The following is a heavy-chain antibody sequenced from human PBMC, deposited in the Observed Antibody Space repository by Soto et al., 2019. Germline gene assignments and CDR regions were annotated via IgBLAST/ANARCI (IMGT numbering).Heavy chain of an antibody. V-gene: IGHV4-30-4*01. CDR3: SRGTIDYFDTSRWGYGLDV. CDR2: MSYSGST. D-gene: IGHD3-22*01. J-gene: IGHJ6*02. CDR1: GVSISSADFY. Sequence: QVRLQESGPGLVKPSQTLSLTCSVSGVSISSADFYWSWIRQPPGKALEWLGDMSYSGSTYYNPSLQSRITMSLDTSKNHFSLTLTSVTAADTAVYFCSRGTIDYFDTSRWGYGLDVWGQGTAVSVSS.